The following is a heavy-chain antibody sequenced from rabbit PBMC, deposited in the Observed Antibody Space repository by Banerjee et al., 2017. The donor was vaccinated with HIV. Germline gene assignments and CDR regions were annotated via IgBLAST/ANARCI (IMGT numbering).Heavy chain of an antibody. CDR1: GFSFSNKYV. CDR2: IDGGRSDST. J-gene: IGHJ4*01. V-gene: IGHV1S45*01. Sequence: QEQLVESGGGLVKPEGSLTLTCTASGFSFSNKYVMCWVRQAPGKGLEWIACIDGGRSDSTYYANWAKGRLTISKTSSTTVTLEMTSLTAADTATYFCARVDTSATGYWDLWGPGTLVTVS. CDR3: ARVDTSATGYWDL. D-gene: IGHD1-1*01.